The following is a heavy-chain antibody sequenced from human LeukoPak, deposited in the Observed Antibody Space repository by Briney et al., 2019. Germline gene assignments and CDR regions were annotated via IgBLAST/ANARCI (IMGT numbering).Heavy chain of an antibody. CDR3: ARAPDFVVVPASDY. CDR2: ISTSSSYK. V-gene: IGHV3-11*06. D-gene: IGHD2-2*01. CDR1: GFTFSDYY. J-gene: IGHJ4*02. Sequence: GGSLRLSCAASGFTFSDYYMSWIRQAPGKGLEWVSSISTSSSYKYYADSIKGRFTISRDNAKDSLYLEMNSLRVEDTAVYFCARAPDFVVVPASDYWGQGTLVTVSS.